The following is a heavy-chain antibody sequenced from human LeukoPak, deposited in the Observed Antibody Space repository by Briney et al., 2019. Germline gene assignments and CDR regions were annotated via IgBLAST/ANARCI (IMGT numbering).Heavy chain of an antibody. J-gene: IGHJ4*02. D-gene: IGHD6-19*01. Sequence: GGSLRLSCAASGFTFSSYSMNWVRQAPGKGLEWVAVISYDGSNEYYADSVKGRFTISRDNSKNTVYLQMNSLRAEDTAVYYCAKDRGSGWTFDYWGQGTLVTVSS. CDR1: GFTFSSYS. V-gene: IGHV3-30*18. CDR3: AKDRGSGWTFDY. CDR2: ISYDGSNE.